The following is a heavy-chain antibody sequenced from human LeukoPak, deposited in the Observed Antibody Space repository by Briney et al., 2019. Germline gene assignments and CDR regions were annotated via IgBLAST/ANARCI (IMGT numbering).Heavy chain of an antibody. J-gene: IGHJ3*02. D-gene: IGHD6-19*01. CDR3: ARDRPRYSSGWNAFDI. V-gene: IGHV4-59*01. CDR2: IYYSGST. Sequence: SETLSLTCTVSGGSISSYYWSWIRQPPGKGLEWIGYIYYSGSTNYNPSLKSRVTISVGTSKNQFSLKLSSVTAADTAVYYCARDRPRYSSGWNAFDIWGQGTMVTVSS. CDR1: GGSISSYY.